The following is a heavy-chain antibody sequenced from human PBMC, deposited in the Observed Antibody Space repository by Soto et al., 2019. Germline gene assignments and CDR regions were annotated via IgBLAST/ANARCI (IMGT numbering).Heavy chain of an antibody. D-gene: IGHD2-8*01. Sequence: PGGSLRLSCAASGFTFSSYAMSWVRQAPGKGLEWVSAISGSGGNTYFADSVEGRFVISRDNSKNTLYLQMNSLRAEDTAVYYCAKVRIDHYNGFDAWGQGTTGTVS. CDR3: AKVRIDHYNGFDA. V-gene: IGHV3-23*01. CDR2: ISGSGGNT. CDR1: GFTFSSYA. J-gene: IGHJ6*02.